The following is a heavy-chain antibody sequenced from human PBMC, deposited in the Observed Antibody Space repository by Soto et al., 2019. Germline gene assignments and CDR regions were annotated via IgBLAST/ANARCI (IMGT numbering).Heavy chain of an antibody. CDR3: ASQKD. J-gene: IGHJ4*02. Sequence: HPGGSLRLSCAASGFTFSSYGMHWVRQAPGKGLEWVAVIWYDGSNKYYSDSVKGRFTISRDNSKNMLYLQMNSLRVEDTAVYYCASQKDWGQGTLVTVSS. CDR1: GFTFSSYG. CDR2: IWYDGSNK. V-gene: IGHV3-33*01.